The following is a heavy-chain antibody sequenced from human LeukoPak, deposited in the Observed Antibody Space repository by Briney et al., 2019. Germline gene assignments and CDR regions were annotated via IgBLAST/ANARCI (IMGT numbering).Heavy chain of an antibody. V-gene: IGHV4-39*01. CDR3: ARHGYIQFWLY. CDR1: GASISRGTYY. J-gene: IGHJ4*02. D-gene: IGHD5-18*01. Sequence: SETLSLTCTVSGASISRGTYYWGWIRQSPEKGLEWIGSIDSSGTTHYNSSLKSRVIISVDTSKNQVSLNLTSVTFVDTAVYYCARHGYIQFWLYWGQGTQVIVSS. CDR2: IDSSGTT.